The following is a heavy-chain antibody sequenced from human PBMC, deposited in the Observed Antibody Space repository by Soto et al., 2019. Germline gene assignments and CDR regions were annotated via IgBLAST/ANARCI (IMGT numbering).Heavy chain of an antibody. CDR1: GFSLSTSGVG. J-gene: IGHJ1*01. Sequence: QITLKESGPTLVKPTQTLTLTCTFSGFSLSTSGVGVGWIRQPPGKAMEWLALIYWNYDTRYSPSLKSRLTITKDTSKTQVVLTMTNMDPVDTATYYCARIGIAAAGTRVEYFQQWGQGTLVTVSS. CDR3: ARIGIAAAGTRVEYFQQ. CDR2: IYWNYDT. V-gene: IGHV2-5*01. D-gene: IGHD6-13*01.